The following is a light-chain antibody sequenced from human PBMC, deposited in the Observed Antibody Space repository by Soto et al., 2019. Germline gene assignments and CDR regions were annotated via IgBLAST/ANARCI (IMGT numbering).Light chain of an antibody. CDR2: GAS. Sequence: PGEGATLSCRTSHSISTNLAWYQHKRGQSPRLLVYGASTRATGVPARFSGSGSGAEFTLSISSLQSEDFAVYYCQQYNSWPTFGGGTKVDIK. V-gene: IGKV3-15*01. J-gene: IGKJ4*01. CDR3: QQYNSWPT. CDR1: HSISTN.